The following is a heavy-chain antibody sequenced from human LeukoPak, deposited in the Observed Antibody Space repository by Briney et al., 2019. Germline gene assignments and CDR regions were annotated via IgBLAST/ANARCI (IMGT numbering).Heavy chain of an antibody. V-gene: IGHV4-38-2*01. CDR3: ARRAPSPYYMDV. D-gene: IGHD6-6*01. Sequence: SETLSLICAVSGYSISSGYYWGWIRQPPGKGLEWIGSIYHSGSTYYNPSLKSRVTISVDTSKNQFSLKLSSVTAADTAVYYCARRAPSPYYMDVWGKGTTVTVSS. CDR2: IYHSGST. CDR1: GYSISSGYY. J-gene: IGHJ6*03.